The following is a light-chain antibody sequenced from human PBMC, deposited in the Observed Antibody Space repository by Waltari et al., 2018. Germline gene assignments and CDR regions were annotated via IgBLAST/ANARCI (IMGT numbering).Light chain of an antibody. J-gene: IGLJ2*01. Sequence: QSALPQPASVSGSPGQSITISCTGTSSDVGAYNYVSWYQQHPGKAPKLMISEVNNRPSGISNRFSGSKSGNTASLTISGLQSDDEAEYYCSSYTTRSTVVFGGGTKLTVL. V-gene: IGLV2-14*01. CDR1: SSDVGAYNY. CDR3: SSYTTRSTVV. CDR2: EVN.